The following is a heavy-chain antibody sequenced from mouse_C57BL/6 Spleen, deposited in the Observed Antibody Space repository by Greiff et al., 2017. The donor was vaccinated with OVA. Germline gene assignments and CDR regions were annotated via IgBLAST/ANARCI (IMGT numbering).Heavy chain of an antibody. CDR2: IRSKSNNYAT. D-gene: IGHD1-1*01. CDR1: GFSFNTYA. J-gene: IGHJ1*03. CDR3: SGWDYYGSSYGYFDV. Sequence: EVKLVESGGGLVQPKGSLKLSCAASGFSFNTYAMNWVRQAPGKGLEWVARIRSKSNNYATYYADSVKDRFTISRDDSESMLYLQMNNLKTEDTAMYYCSGWDYYGSSYGYFDVWGTGTTVTVSS. V-gene: IGHV10-1*01.